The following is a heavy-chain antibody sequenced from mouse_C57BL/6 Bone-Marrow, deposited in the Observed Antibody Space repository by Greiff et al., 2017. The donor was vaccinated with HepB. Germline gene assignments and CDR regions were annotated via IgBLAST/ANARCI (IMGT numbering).Heavy chain of an antibody. CDR2: IYPGDGDT. CDR3: ARNYGYDGKVAY. CDR1: GYAFSSSW. V-gene: IGHV1-82*01. J-gene: IGHJ3*01. D-gene: IGHD2-2*01. Sequence: QVQLKQSGPELVKPGASVKISCKASGYAFSSSWMNWVKQRPGKGLERIGRIYPGDGDTNYNGKFKGKATLTADKSSSTAYMQLSSLTSEDSAVYFCARNYGYDGKVAYWGQGTLGTVSA.